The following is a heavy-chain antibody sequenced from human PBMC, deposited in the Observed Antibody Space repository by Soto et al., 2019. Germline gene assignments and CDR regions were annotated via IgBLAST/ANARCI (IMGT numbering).Heavy chain of an antibody. CDR3: TKDNFGAWQS. D-gene: IGHD3-10*01. J-gene: IGHJ5*02. CDR2: INPESTTI. V-gene: IGHV3-74*01. CDR1: VFTLRTYW. Sequence: QPVGSLRLSCTASVFTLRTYWMHCVRQAPGKWLVWVSRINPESTTITYADSVKGRFTISRDNAEDTLFLHMNSLSAEDAGIYYCTKDNFGAWQSWGQGTLVTVS.